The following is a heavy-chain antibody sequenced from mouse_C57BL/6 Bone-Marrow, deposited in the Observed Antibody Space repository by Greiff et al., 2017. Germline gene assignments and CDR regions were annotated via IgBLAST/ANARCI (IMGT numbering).Heavy chain of an antibody. J-gene: IGHJ4*01. CDR1: GYTFTSYW. D-gene: IGHD1-1*01. V-gene: IGHV1-59*01. CDR2: IDPSDSYT. CDR3: ASLRVYAMDY. Sequence: VQLQQPGAELVRPGTSVKLSCKASGYTFTSYWMHWVKQRPGQGLEWIGVIDPSDSYTNYNQKFKGKATLTVDTSSSTAYMQLSSLTSEDSAVYYCASLRVYAMDYWGQGTSVTVSS.